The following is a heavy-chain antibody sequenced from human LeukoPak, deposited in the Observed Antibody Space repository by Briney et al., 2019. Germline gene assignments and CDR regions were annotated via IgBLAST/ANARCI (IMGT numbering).Heavy chain of an antibody. D-gene: IGHD1-14*01. CDR2: MSYSGRS. V-gene: IGHV4-59*02. CDR1: GGSVSSYY. J-gene: IGHJ4*02. Sequence: SETLSLTCTVSGGSVSSYYWSWIRQTPEKGLEWIGYMSYSGRSDYGPSLKSRVTMSVDTSKNQFSLKMSYVTGADTGVYYCARHHRYWGQGTLVTVSS. CDR3: ARHHRY.